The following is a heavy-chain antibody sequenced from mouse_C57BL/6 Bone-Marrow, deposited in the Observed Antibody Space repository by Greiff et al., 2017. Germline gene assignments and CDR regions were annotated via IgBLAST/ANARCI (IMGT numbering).Heavy chain of an antibody. V-gene: IGHV1-52*01. D-gene: IGHD1-1*01. Sequence: QVQLQQSGAELVRPGSSVKLSCKASGYTFTSYWMHWVKQRPIQGLEWIGNIDPSDSETHYNQKFKDKATLTVDKSSSTAYMQLSSLTSEDSAVYYCARRGFYFLDYWGQGTTLTVSS. CDR1: GYTFTSYW. CDR2: IDPSDSET. CDR3: ARRGFYFLDY. J-gene: IGHJ2*01.